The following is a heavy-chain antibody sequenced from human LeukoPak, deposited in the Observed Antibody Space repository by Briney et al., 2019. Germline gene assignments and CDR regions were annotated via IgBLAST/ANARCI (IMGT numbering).Heavy chain of an antibody. V-gene: IGHV1-69*05. Sequence: SVKVSCKASGGTFSTYAINWVRQAPGQGLEWMGRIIPIFGSAHYSQKFQGRVTITRDETTSTAYMEVSSVRAEDTAVYYCARIVGDYGVLVHWGQGTLVTVSS. CDR3: ARIVGDYGVLVH. D-gene: IGHD4-17*01. CDR2: IIPIFGSA. CDR1: GGTFSTYA. J-gene: IGHJ4*02.